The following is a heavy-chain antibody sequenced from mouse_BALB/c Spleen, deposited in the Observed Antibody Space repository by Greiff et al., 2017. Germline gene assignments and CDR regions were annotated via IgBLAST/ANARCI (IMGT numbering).Heavy chain of an antibody. CDR1: GYTFTSYV. V-gene: IGHV1-14*01. Sequence: EVKLVESGPELVKPGASVKMSCKASGYTFTSYVMHWVKQKPGQGLEWIGYINPYNDCTKYNEKFKGKTTLTSDKSSSTPYMELSSLTSEDSAVSYCARINAASWFAYWGQGTLVTVSA. CDR3: ARINAASWFAY. J-gene: IGHJ3*01. CDR2: INPYNDCT. D-gene: IGHD1-2*01.